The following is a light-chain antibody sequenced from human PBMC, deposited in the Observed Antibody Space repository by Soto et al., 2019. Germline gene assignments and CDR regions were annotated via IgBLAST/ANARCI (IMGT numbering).Light chain of an antibody. CDR2: KAS. V-gene: IGKV1-5*03. Sequence: DIQMTQSPSTLSASVGDRVTIYCRASQSISSRLAWYQQKPGKAPNLLIYKASTLESGVPSRFSGSGSGTEFTLTISSLQPEDFATYYCQQYNSYSRTFGQGTKVDIK. J-gene: IGKJ1*01. CDR1: QSISSR. CDR3: QQYNSYSRT.